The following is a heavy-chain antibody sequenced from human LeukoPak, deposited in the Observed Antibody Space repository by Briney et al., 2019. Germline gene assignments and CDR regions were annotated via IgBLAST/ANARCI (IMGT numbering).Heavy chain of an antibody. CDR1: GFTFSNYW. D-gene: IGHD3-16*01. CDR2: IKPDVSEI. V-gene: IGHV3-7*03. CDR3: ARTLWGLTLLSSDY. J-gene: IGHJ4*02. Sequence: GGSLRLSCAASGFTFSNYWMSWVRQAPGKGLEWVANIKPDVSEIYYVDSVKGRFTISRDNAKNTLFLLLDSLRAEDTAIYYCARTLWGLTLLSSDYWGQGTLVTVSS.